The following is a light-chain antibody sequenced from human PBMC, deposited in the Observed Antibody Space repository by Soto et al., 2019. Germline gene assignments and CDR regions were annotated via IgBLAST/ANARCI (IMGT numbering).Light chain of an antibody. Sequence: DIPMTQSPSAVSASVGDRVTRTCRANQGIGDRLAWYQQKPGKVPQLLIYFASTLGSGVPSRFSGSGSGTDFILTINTLQADDFATYYCLHTYSFPRTFGQGTKGDIK. CDR1: QGIGDR. V-gene: IGKV1-12*01. CDR3: LHTYSFPRT. CDR2: FAS. J-gene: IGKJ1*01.